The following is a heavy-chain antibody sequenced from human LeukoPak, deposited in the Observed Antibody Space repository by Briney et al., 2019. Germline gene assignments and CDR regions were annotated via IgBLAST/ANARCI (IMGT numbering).Heavy chain of an antibody. CDR2: VTGSGGST. V-gene: IGHV3-23*01. Sequence: PGESLRLSCAASGFTSSSYAMSWVRQAPREGRERVSAVTGSGGSTYYADSARGRFTISRDNSKSTLFMQLDSLRVEDTAVYYCAKEDPAIILGIDYWGQGALVIVSS. CDR1: GFTSSSYA. CDR3: AKEDPAIILGIDY. J-gene: IGHJ4*02. D-gene: IGHD5-18*01.